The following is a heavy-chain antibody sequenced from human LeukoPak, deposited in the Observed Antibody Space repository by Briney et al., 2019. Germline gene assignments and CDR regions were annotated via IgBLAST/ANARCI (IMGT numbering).Heavy chain of an antibody. D-gene: IGHD3-3*01. J-gene: IGHJ4*02. CDR2: IYSGGGT. CDR3: AAGRSGVFDY. Sequence: PGGSLRLSCGASGFTFSNYWMSWVRQAPGKGLEWVSVIYSGGGTYYADSVKGRSTISRDNSKNTLYFQMNSLRAEDTAVYYCAAGRSGVFDYWGQGTLVTVSS. CDR1: GFTFSNYW. V-gene: IGHV3-53*01.